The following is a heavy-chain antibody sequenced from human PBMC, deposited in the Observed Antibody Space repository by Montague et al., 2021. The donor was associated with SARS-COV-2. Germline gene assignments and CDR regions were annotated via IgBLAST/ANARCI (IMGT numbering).Heavy chain of an antibody. CDR2: IEYSGST. V-gene: IGHV4-59*08. CDR1: GDSLSFYF. CDR3: GRLGYSTTTADS. D-gene: IGHD5-12*01. Sequence: SETLSLTCTVSGDSLSFYFWTWIRQPPGRGLEWIGYIEYSGSTNYNPSLKSRLTMSLDMSSNQFSLELRAVTAAETAVYYCGRLGYSTTTADSWGHGTLVSVSS. J-gene: IGHJ5*01.